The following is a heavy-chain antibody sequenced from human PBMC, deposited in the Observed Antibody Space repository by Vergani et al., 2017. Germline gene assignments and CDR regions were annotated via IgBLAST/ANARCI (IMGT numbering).Heavy chain of an antibody. CDR3: ATIGYRRWGYYFDY. CDR2: ICHTEDT. D-gene: IGHD2-2*02. V-gene: IGHV4-4*03. Sequence: QVQLQESGPGLVKPPGTLSLTCAVSGDSISSNNCWTWVRQPPGKGLGWIGEICHTEDTKYSPSLKSRVTVSVDGSRNLFSLRLNSVTAADTAVYYCATIGYRRWGYYFDYWGQGILVTVSS. J-gene: IGHJ4*02. CDR1: GDSISSNNC.